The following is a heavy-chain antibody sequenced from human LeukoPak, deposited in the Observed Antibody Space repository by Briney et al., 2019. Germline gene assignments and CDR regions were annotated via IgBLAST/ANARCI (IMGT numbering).Heavy chain of an antibody. CDR3: ASPACSITSCYSGLDV. CDR2: ISSSSSYI. J-gene: IGHJ6*04. V-gene: IGHV3-21*01. Sequence: GGSLRLSCAASGFTFSSYSMNWVRQAPGKGLEWVSSISSSSSYIYYADSVKGRFTISRDNAKNSLYLQMNSLRAEDTAVYYCASPACSITSCYSGLDVWGKGTTVTVSS. CDR1: GFTFSSYS. D-gene: IGHD2-2*01.